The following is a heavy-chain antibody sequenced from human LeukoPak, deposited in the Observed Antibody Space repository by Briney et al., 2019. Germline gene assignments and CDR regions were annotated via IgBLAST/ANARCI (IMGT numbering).Heavy chain of an antibody. D-gene: IGHD3-10*01. Sequence: GGSLRLSCAASGFTFSSYGIHWVRQAPGKGLEWVALISYDGSNKYYVDSVKSRFTLSRDNTKNTLYLQMSSLRAEETAVYYCANENNYGSGSYPYYWGEGTLVTVSS. CDR3: ANENNYGSGSYPYY. CDR2: ISYDGSNK. V-gene: IGHV3-30*18. J-gene: IGHJ4*02. CDR1: GFTFSSYG.